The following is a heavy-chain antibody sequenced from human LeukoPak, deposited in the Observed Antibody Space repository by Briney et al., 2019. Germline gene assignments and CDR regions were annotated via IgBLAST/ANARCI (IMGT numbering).Heavy chain of an antibody. CDR2: INSDGSST. J-gene: IGHJ6*02. CDR3: ARDSSYRMDV. Sequence: PGGSLRLSCAASGFTFSRYLMHWVRQAPGKGLVWVSRINSDGSSTIYADSVKGRFTISRGNPKNTLYLQMNSLRAEDTAVYYCARDSSYRMDVWGQGTAVTVSS. CDR1: GFTFSRYL. V-gene: IGHV3-74*01.